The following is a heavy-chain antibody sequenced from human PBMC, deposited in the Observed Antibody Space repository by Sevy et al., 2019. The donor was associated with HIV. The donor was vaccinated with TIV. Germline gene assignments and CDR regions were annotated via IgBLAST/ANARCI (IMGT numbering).Heavy chain of an antibody. D-gene: IGHD6-6*01. CDR2: IYFTGNT. CDR1: GGSISSYF. V-gene: IGHV4-59*01. J-gene: IGHJ4*02. Sequence: SETLSLTCSVSGGSISSYFWTWVRQSPGKGLEWIGNIYFTGNTDYSPSLKSRVTLSLDTSKSQFSLTLKSVTAADTDIYFCARDPTTRPRVIDYWGQGTLVTVSS. CDR3: ARDPTTRPRVIDY.